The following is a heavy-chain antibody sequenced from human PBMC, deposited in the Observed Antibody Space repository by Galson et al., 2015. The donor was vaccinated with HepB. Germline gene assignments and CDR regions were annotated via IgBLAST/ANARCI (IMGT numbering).Heavy chain of an antibody. CDR2: IIPIFGTA. Sequence: SVKVSCKASGGTFSSYAISWVRQAPGQGLEWMGGIIPIFGTANYAQKFQGRVTITADESTSTAYMELSSLRSEDTAVYYCARTYYDSSYYYYYMDVWGKGTTVTVSS. V-gene: IGHV1-69*13. CDR3: ARTYYDSSYYYYYMDV. J-gene: IGHJ6*03. CDR1: GGTFSSYA. D-gene: IGHD3-22*01.